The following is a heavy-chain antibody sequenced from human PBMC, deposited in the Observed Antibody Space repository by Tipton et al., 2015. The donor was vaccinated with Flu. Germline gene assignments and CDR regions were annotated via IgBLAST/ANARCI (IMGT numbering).Heavy chain of an antibody. CDR2: ISGGAGGT. D-gene: IGHD5/OR15-5a*01. Sequence: LSLTCTVSGDSMRRDYFWGWIRQAPGKRLEWISAISGGAGGTYYADSVKGRFSISRDNSKNMLYLRMDSLSAEDTAIYYCAKVIPEKVSGLDSWGQGTLVTVSS. V-gene: IGHV3-23*01. J-gene: IGHJ4*02. CDR3: AKVIPEKVSGLDS. CDR1: GDSMRRDY.